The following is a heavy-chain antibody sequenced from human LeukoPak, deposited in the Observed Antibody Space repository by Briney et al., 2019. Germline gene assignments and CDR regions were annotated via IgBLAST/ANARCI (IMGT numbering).Heavy chain of an antibody. D-gene: IGHD3-9*01. CDR2: ISGSGGST. V-gene: IGHV3-23*01. CDR3: AKTYYDILTGRPYYYYGMDV. J-gene: IGHJ6*04. CDR1: GFTFSSYA. Sequence: GGSLRLSCEASGFTFSSYAMSWVRQAPGKGLEWVSVISGSGGSTYYADSVKGRFTISRDNSKNTLYLQMNSLRAEDTAVYYCAKTYYDILTGRPYYYYGMDVWGKGTTVTVSS.